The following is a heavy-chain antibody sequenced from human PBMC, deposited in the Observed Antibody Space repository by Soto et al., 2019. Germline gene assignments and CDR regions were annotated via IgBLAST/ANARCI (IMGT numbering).Heavy chain of an antibody. D-gene: IGHD3-22*01. V-gene: IGHV3-7*01. CDR1: GFTFSSYW. CDR3: ARVPHDSSGYYYGTELWFDP. J-gene: IGHJ5*02. Sequence: GGSLRLSCAASGFTFSSYWMSWVRQAPGKGLEWVANIKQDGSEKYYVDSVKGRFTISRDNAKNSLYLQMNSLRAEDTAVCYCARVPHDSSGYYYGTELWFDPWGQGTLVTVSS. CDR2: IKQDGSEK.